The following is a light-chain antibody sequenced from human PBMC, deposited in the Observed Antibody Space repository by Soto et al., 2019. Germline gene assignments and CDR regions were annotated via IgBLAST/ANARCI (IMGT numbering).Light chain of an antibody. V-gene: IGLV2-14*01. Sequence: QSALTQPASVSGSPGQSITISCTGTSSDVGGYNYVSWYQQHPGKAPKLMIYDVSNRPSGVSNRFSGSKSGNTASLTISGLQAEDEADYYCSSYTISSLYVFGTGTKLTV. CDR1: SSDVGGYNY. J-gene: IGLJ1*01. CDR2: DVS. CDR3: SSYTISSLYV.